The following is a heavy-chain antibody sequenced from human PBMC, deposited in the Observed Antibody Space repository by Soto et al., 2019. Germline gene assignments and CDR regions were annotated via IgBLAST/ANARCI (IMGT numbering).Heavy chain of an antibody. J-gene: IGHJ6*03. CDR1: GDTFSTHT. Sequence: HVQLLQSGAEVKMPGSSVKVSCHASGDTFSTHTITWVRQAPGQGLEWVGRIIPLLGLTDYAQKFQGRVVITADKSSSTTYMVLSRLRSEDTAIYYCARDQHCSVSTCFGDPDVWGTGTSVTVSS. CDR2: IIPLLGLT. D-gene: IGHD2-21*01. CDR3: ARDQHCSVSTCFGDPDV. V-gene: IGHV1-69*08.